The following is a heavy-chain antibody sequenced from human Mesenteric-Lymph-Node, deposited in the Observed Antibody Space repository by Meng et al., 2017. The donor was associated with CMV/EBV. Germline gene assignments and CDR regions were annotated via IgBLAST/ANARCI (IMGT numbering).Heavy chain of an antibody. D-gene: IGHD3-22*01. J-gene: IGHJ4*02. V-gene: IGHV1-69*04. Sequence: TFTSYYMHWVRQAPGQGLEWMGRFVPALGIANYAQKFQGRVTITADKSTSTAYMELSRLTSEDTAVYYCARGRYPDYYDSSGCLGYWGQGTLVTVSS. CDR3: ARGRYPDYYDSSGCLGY. CDR2: FVPALGIA. CDR1: TFTSYY.